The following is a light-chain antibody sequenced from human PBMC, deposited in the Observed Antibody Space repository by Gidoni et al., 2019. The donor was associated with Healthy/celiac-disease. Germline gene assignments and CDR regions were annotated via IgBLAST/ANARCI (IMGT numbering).Light chain of an antibody. CDR1: QTFSSY. CDR2: DAS. CDR3: QQRSNWPPLYT. Sequence: DIVLTHSTATLSLSPGERATLSCSASQTFSSYLAWYQQKPVQAPRLLIYDASNRATGIPARFSGSGSGTDFTLTISSLEPEDFAVYYCQQRSNWPPLYTFGQGTKLEIK. J-gene: IGKJ2*01. V-gene: IGKV3-11*01.